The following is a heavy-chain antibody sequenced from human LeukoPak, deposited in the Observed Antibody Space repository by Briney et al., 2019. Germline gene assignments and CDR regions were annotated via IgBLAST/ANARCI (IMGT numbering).Heavy chain of an antibody. D-gene: IGHD2-15*01. V-gene: IGHV3-74*01. CDR3: AREYDGYCSGGSCFRGTYNWFDP. J-gene: IGHJ5*02. Sequence: GGSLRLSCAASGFSFSITWMHWVRQVPGKGLVWVSRIRSDGSDARYAESVKGRFTISRDNAKNTLYLQLNTLRPEDTAVYYCAREYDGYCSGGSCFRGTYNWFDPWGQGTLVTVSS. CDR2: IRSDGSDA. CDR1: GFSFSITW.